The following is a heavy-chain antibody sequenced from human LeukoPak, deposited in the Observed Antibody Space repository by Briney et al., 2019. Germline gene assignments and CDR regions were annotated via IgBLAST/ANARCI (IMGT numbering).Heavy chain of an antibody. J-gene: IGHJ6*04. Sequence: GASVKVSCKVSGYTLTELSMHWVRQAPGKGLEWMGGFDPEDGETIYAQKFQGRVTMTEDTSTDTAYMELSSLRSEDTAVYYCATVYGASSTILGSWDVWGKGTTVTVSS. CDR3: ATVYGASSTILGSWDV. CDR1: GYTLTELS. CDR2: FDPEDGET. D-gene: IGHD3-3*01. V-gene: IGHV1-24*01.